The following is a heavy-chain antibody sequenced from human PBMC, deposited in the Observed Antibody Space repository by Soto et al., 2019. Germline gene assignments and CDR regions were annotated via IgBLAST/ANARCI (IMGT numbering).Heavy chain of an antibody. Sequence: ASVKVSCKASGYTFTSSGISGVRQAPGQGLERMGWISAYNGNTNYAQKLQGRVTMTTDTSRSTAYMELRGLRCEDTAVYYCARDVVAVAGPVNHDPFDIWGQGTMVTVSS. J-gene: IGHJ3*02. CDR2: ISAYNGNT. CDR1: GYTFTSSG. D-gene: IGHD6-19*01. V-gene: IGHV1-18*01. CDR3: ARDVVAVAGPVNHDPFDI.